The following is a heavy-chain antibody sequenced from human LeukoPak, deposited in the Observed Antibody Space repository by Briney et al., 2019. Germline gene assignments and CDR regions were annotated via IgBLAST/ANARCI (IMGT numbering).Heavy chain of an antibody. CDR3: ARARIGDSSGYYTDSFDI. Sequence: GGSLRLSCAASGFTFDPYAMHWVRQAPGKGLEWVSGISWNSGSIGYADSVKGRFTISRDNAKKSLYLLMNSLRSEDMALYCCARARIGDSSGYYTDSFDIWGQGTMVTVSS. CDR1: GFTFDPYA. V-gene: IGHV3-9*03. CDR2: ISWNSGSI. D-gene: IGHD3-22*01. J-gene: IGHJ3*02.